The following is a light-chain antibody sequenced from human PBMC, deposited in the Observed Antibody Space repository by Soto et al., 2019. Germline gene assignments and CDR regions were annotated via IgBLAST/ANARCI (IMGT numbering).Light chain of an antibody. V-gene: IGKV3-15*01. J-gene: IGKJ1*01. CDR2: GAS. Sequence: DIVMTQSPATLSVSPGDRATLSCRASESVSINLAWYQQKPGQAPRLLIYGASTRATGVPGRFSGTGSGTEFTLTISALQSEDFAVYYCQQYNDWPPRTFGQGTKVDIK. CDR1: ESVSIN. CDR3: QQYNDWPPRT.